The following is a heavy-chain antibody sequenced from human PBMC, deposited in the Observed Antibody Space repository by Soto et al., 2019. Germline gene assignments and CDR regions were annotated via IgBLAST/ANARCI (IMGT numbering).Heavy chain of an antibody. Sequence: PGGSLRLSCAASGFTFSSYGMHWVRQAPGKGLEWVAVIWYDGSNKYYADSVKGRFTISRGNSKNTLYLQMNSLRAEDTAVYYCAKGPYYFDYWGQGTLVTVSS. CDR2: IWYDGSNK. V-gene: IGHV3-33*06. J-gene: IGHJ4*02. CDR1: GFTFSSYG. CDR3: AKGPYYFDY.